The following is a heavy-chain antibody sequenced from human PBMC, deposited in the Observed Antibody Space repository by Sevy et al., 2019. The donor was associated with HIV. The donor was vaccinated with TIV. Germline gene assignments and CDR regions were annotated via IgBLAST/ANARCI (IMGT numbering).Heavy chain of an antibody. CDR1: GFTFSEAW. J-gene: IGHJ4*02. V-gene: IGHV3-15*01. CDR3: AAGTGTSDFDY. D-gene: IGHD1-7*01. CDR2: IKSKTDAGTR. Sequence: GGSLRLSCAASGFTFSEAWMSWVRQAPGKGLEWVGRIKSKTDAGTRDFAAPVRGRFSISRDDSANTVYLVMNNLKPEDTGVYYCAAGTGTSDFDYWGQGTLVTVSS.